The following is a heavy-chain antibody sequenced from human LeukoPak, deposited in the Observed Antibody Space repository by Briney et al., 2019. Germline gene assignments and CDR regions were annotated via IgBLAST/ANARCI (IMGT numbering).Heavy chain of an antibody. CDR1: GFTFSSYG. V-gene: IGHV3-30*18. CDR3: AKDPLMITFGGPER. D-gene: IGHD3-16*01. Sequence: GRSLRLSCAASGFTFSSYGMHWVRQAPGKGLEWVAVISYDESNKYYADSVKGRFTISRDNSKNTLYLQMNSLRAEDTAVYYCAKDPLMITFGGPERWGQGTLVTVTS. CDR2: ISYDESNK. J-gene: IGHJ4*02.